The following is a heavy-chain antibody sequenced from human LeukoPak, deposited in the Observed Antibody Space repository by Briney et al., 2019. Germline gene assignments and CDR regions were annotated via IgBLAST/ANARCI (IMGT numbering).Heavy chain of an antibody. CDR3: ARGGVVVPAATGSYYMDV. J-gene: IGHJ6*03. D-gene: IGHD2-2*01. CDR1: GGSICSQD. CDR2: IYCSGSS. Sequence: PSETLSLTCTVSGGSICSQDWMWMRQPPGKGLEGIGYIYCSGSSSYSPSLDSRVTISVGTPKDQVSLKLSPVTAADKGVHYCARGGVVVPAATGSYYMDVWGKGTTVTVSS. V-gene: IGHV4-59*11.